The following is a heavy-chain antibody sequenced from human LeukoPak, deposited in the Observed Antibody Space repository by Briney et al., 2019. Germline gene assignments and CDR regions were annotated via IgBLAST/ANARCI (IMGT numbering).Heavy chain of an antibody. CDR3: ARRAVTTGFYGMDV. CDR1: GGSISSYY. J-gene: IGHJ6*02. D-gene: IGHD4-17*01. CDR2: IYYSGST. Sequence: PSETLSLTCTVSGGSISSYYWSWIRQPPGKGLEGIGYIYYSGSTNYNPSLKSRVTISVDTSKNQFSLKLSSVTAADTAVYYCARRAVTTGFYGMDVWGQGTTVTVSS. V-gene: IGHV4-59*08.